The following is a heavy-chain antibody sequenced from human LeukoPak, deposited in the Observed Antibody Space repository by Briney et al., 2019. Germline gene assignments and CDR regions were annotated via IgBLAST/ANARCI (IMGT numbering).Heavy chain of an antibody. CDR1: GGSITGYY. J-gene: IGHJ4*02. CDR3: ARQTGSGLFILP. CDR2: IYYTGNT. V-gene: IGHV4-39*01. Sequence: SETLSLTCTVSGGSITGYYWSWIRQPPGMGLEWIGSIYYTGNTYYNASLKSQVSISIDTSKNQFSLKLTSVTAADTAVYYCARQTGSGLFILPGGQGTLVTVSS. D-gene: IGHD3/OR15-3a*01.